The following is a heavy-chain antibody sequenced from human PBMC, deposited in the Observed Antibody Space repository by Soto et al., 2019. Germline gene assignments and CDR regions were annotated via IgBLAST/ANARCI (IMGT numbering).Heavy chain of an antibody. CDR3: TTDPPRITVATGAFGI. V-gene: IGHV3-15*07. D-gene: IGHD6-19*01. J-gene: IGHJ3*02. Sequence: GGSLRLSCAASGFTISNHGMHWVRQAPGKGLEWVGRIKSKTDGGTTDYAAPVKGRFTISRDDSKNTLYLQMNSLKTEDTAVYYCTTDPPRITVATGAFGIWGQGTMVTVSS. CDR2: IKSKTDGGTT. CDR1: GFTISNHG.